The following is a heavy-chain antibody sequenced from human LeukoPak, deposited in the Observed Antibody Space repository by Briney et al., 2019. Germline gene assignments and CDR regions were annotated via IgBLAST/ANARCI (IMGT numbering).Heavy chain of an antibody. CDR2: ISGSGSST. V-gene: IGHV3-23*01. D-gene: IGHD2-8*01. Sequence: GGSLRLSCAASGFSFSSYAMSWVRQAPEKGLEWVSVISGSGSSTYYADTLKGPFTISRDNSKTTLYLQMNNLRAKDTAVYYCAKDRVLNGDYFDYWGQGTLVTVSS. CDR3: AKDRVLNGDYFDY. CDR1: GFSFSSYA. J-gene: IGHJ4*02.